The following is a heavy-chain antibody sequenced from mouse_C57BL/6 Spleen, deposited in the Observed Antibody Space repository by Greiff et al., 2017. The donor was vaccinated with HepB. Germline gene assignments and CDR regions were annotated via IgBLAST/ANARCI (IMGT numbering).Heavy chain of an antibody. D-gene: IGHD1-1*01. CDR2: IYPGSGNT. Sequence: QVQLQQSGAELVRPGASVKLSCKASGYTFTDYYINWVKQRPGQGLEWIARIYPGSGNTYYNEKFKGKATLTAEKSSSTAYMQLSSLTSEDSAVYFCAREGGTTVVGYFDVWGTGTTVTVSS. J-gene: IGHJ1*03. V-gene: IGHV1-76*01. CDR3: AREGGTTVVGYFDV. CDR1: GYTFTDYY.